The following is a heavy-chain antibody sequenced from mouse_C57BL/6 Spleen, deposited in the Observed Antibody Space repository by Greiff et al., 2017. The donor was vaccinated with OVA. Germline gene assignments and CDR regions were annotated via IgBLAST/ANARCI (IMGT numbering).Heavy chain of an antibody. Sequence: VQLQQPGAELVRPGSSVKLSCKASGYTFTSYWMHWVKQRPIQGLEWIGNIDPSDSETHYNQKFKDKATLTVDKSSSTAYMQLSSLTSEDSAVYYDARDNYCGSSPWFAYWGQGTLVTVSA. D-gene: IGHD1-1*01. J-gene: IGHJ3*01. CDR1: GYTFTSYW. CDR2: IDPSDSET. V-gene: IGHV1-52*01. CDR3: ARDNYCGSSPWFAY.